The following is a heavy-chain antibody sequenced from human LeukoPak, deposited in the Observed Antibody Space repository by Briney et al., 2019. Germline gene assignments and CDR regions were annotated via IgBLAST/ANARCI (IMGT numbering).Heavy chain of an antibody. J-gene: IGHJ4*02. CDR2: IYYSGSA. CDR1: GGSISSYY. V-gene: IGHV4-59*08. Sequence: SETLSLTCTVSGGSISSYYWSWIRQPPGKGLEWIGYIYYSGSANYNPSLRSRVTILLETSKNQFSLKLSSVTAADTAVYYCARAARGYSYGLDYWGQGTLVTVSS. D-gene: IGHD5-18*01. CDR3: ARAARGYSYGLDY.